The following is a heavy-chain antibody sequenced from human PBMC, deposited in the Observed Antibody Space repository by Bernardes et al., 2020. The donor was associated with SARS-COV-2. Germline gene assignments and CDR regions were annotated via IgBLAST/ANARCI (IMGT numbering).Heavy chain of an antibody. CDR3: VRGDYETFTSSPWLDP. CDR2: IHYSGNS. J-gene: IGHJ5*02. Sequence: SETLSLTRTVSGDSISDHFWSWIRQPPGKGLEWIGYIHYSGNSNYNPSLKSRVTISVAMSKIQFSLKLTSVTAADTAVYYCVRGDYETFTSSPWLDPWGQGTLVTVSS. D-gene: IGHD3-22*01. CDR1: GDSISDHF. V-gene: IGHV4-59*11.